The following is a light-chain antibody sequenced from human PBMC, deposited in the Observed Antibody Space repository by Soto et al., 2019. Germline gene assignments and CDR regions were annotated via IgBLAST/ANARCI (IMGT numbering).Light chain of an antibody. CDR2: GAS. Sequence: EIVLTQSPGTLSSSPGERATLSCRASQSVTSNYLAWYQQKRGQAPRLLIWGASIRASDLPDRFSGGGSGTDFTLTISRLEAEDFAVYYCHQYGISPGTFGQGTKVDIK. J-gene: IGKJ1*01. CDR3: HQYGISPGT. CDR1: QSVTSNY. V-gene: IGKV3-20*01.